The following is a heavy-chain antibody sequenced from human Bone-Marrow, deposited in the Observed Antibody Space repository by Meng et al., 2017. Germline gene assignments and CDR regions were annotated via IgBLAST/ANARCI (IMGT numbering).Heavy chain of an antibody. J-gene: IGHJ4*02. CDR1: GYTFTSYD. CDR3: ARGNYDFWSGYYTWGDY. V-gene: IGHV1-8*01. CDR2: MNPNSGNT. D-gene: IGHD3-3*01. Sequence: ASVQVSCKASGYTFTSYDINWVRQATGQGLEWMGWMNPNSGNTGYAQKFQGRVTMTRNTSISTAYMELSSLRSEDTAVYYCARGNYDFWSGYYTWGDYWGQGTLVTVSS.